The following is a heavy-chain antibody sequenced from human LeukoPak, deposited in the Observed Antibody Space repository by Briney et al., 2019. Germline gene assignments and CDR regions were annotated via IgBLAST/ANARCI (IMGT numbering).Heavy chain of an antibody. Sequence: GGSLRLSCAASGFTFSSYSMNWVRQAPGKGLEWVSSISSSSSYIYYADSVKGRFTISRDNAKNSLYLQMNSLRAEDTAVYYCARDLEGYCSGGSCLDWFDLWGQGTLVTVSS. J-gene: IGHJ5*02. D-gene: IGHD2-15*01. CDR1: GFTFSSYS. CDR2: ISSSSSYI. CDR3: ARDLEGYCSGGSCLDWFDL. V-gene: IGHV3-21*01.